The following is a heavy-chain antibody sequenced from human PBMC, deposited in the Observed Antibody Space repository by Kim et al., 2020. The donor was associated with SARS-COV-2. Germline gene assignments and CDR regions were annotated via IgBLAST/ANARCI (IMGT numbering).Heavy chain of an antibody. CDR2: GST. J-gene: IGHJ4*02. Sequence: GSTHYTDSGMGRFTISRDNSKNALYLQMNSLRAEDTAVYYCAKDPGAADYWGQGTLVTVSS. CDR3: AKDPGAADY. V-gene: IGHV3-23*01. D-gene: IGHD3-10*01.